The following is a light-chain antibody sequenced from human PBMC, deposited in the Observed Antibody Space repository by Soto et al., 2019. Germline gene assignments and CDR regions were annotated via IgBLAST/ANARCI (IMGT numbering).Light chain of an antibody. V-gene: IGKV3-20*01. CDR2: SSS. CDR1: QSVSSTY. CDR3: QQYRTSPPTWT. Sequence: ELVLTQSPGTLSLSPGDRATLSCRASQSVSSTYLAWYQQRPGQAPRLLIYSSSSRASGIPDRFSGSGSGTDFTLTISILEPEDFAVYYCQQYRTSPPTWTFGQGTKVDIK. J-gene: IGKJ1*01.